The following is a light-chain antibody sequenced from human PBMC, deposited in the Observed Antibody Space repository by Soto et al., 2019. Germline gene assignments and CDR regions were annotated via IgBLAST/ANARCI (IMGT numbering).Light chain of an antibody. V-gene: IGLV2-23*01. CDR2: EGS. CDR1: SSAVGSYNL. J-gene: IGLJ2*01. Sequence: QSALTQPASVSGSPGQSITISCTGTSSAVGSYNLVSWYQQHPGKAPQLMIYEGSKRPSGVSNRFSGSKSGNTASLTISGLQAEDEADYYCCSYAGSSTWVFGGGTKLTVL. CDR3: CSYAGSSTWV.